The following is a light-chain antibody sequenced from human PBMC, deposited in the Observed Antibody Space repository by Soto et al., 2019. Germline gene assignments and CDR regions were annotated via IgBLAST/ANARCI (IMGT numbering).Light chain of an antibody. J-gene: IGKJ1*01. Sequence: DIQMTQSPSTLSASVGDTVTITCRASQSIDTWLAWYQQKAGKAPKFLIYDVSTLESGVPSRFSGSGSGTEFTLTITGLQPDDFATYYCQQYSDYWTFGQGTKV. CDR2: DVS. V-gene: IGKV1-5*01. CDR1: QSIDTW. CDR3: QQYSDYWT.